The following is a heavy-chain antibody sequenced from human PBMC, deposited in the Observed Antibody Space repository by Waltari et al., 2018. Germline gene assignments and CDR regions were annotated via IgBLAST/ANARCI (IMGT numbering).Heavy chain of an antibody. V-gene: IGHV3-49*03. D-gene: IGHD3-10*01. Sequence: EVQLVESGGGLVQPGRSLRLSCTASGFTFGDYAMSWFRQAPGKGLEWVGFIRSKANGGTTEYAASVKGRVTISRDDSKSIAYLQMNSLKTEDTAVYYCTRGWIEGVQGVTTLTSFDYWGQGTLVTVSS. CDR2: IRSKANGGTT. CDR1: GFTFGDYA. J-gene: IGHJ4*02. CDR3: TRGWIEGVQGVTTLTSFDY.